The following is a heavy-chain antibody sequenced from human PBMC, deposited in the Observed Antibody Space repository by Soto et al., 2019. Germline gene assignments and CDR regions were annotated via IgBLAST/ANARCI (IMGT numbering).Heavy chain of an antibody. CDR1: GFSFSSYA. V-gene: IGHV3-23*01. J-gene: IGHJ4*02. D-gene: IGHD1-26*01. Sequence: PGGSLRLSCTASGFSFSSYALSWVRQAPGKGLEWVSTISGSDGKTYYADSVKGRFSISRDTSKTTLYLEMTSLRVEDTAVYYCARWSILDYWGQGTRVTVSS. CDR3: ARWSILDY. CDR2: ISGSDGKT.